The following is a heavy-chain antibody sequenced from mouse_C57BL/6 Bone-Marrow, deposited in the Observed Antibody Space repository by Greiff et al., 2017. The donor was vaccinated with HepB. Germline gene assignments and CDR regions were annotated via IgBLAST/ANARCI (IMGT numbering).Heavy chain of an antibody. J-gene: IGHJ4*01. Sequence: QVQLQQSGAELVRPGTSVKMSCKASGYTFTNYWIGWAKQRPGHGLEWIGDIYPGGGYTNYNEKFKGKATLTADKSSSTAYMQFSSLTSEDSAIYYCAREIYYGLYAMDYWGQGTSVTVSS. D-gene: IGHD2-1*01. CDR1: GYTFTNYW. V-gene: IGHV1-63*01. CDR2: IYPGGGYT. CDR3: AREIYYGLYAMDY.